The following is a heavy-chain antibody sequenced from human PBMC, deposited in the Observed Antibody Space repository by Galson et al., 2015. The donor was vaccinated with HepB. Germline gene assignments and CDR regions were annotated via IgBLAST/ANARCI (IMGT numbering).Heavy chain of an antibody. CDR2: AYYRSKWYN. CDR1: GDSVSSNSAA. J-gene: IGHJ4*02. D-gene: IGHD6-19*01. CDR3: ARVQTYSSGWGFDY. Sequence: CAISGDSVSSNSAAWNWIRQSPSRGLEWLGRAYYRSKWYNDYAVSVKSRITINPDTSKNQFSLQLNSVTPEDTAVYYCARVQTYSSGWGFDYWGQGTLVTVSS. V-gene: IGHV6-1*01.